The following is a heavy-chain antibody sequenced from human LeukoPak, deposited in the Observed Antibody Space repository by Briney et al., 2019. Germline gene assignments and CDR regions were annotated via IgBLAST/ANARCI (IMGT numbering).Heavy chain of an antibody. J-gene: IGHJ6*02. Sequence: GASVKVSCKASGYTFSSYGISWVRQAPGQGLQWMGWISTYSGKTNYPQRNQGRVIMTTDKSTSTVYKEVRSLRSDDTAVYYCARDVWELRDYYYGMDVWGQGTTVTVSS. CDR2: ISTYSGKT. CDR1: GYTFSSYG. D-gene: IGHD1-26*01. V-gene: IGHV1-18*01. CDR3: ARDVWELRDYYYGMDV.